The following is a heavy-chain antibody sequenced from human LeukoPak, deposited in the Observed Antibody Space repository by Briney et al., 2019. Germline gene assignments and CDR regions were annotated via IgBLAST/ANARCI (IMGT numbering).Heavy chain of an antibody. CDR2: INPNSGGT. CDR1: GYTFTGYY. Sequence: ASVKVSCKASGYTFTGYYMHWVRQAPGQGLEWMGWINPNSGGTNYSQKFQGRVTITRDTSASTAYMELSSLRSEDTAVYYCASISSSWYQPLGTYYYYGMDVWGQGTTVTVSS. D-gene: IGHD6-13*01. V-gene: IGHV1-2*02. CDR3: ASISSSWYQPLGTYYYYGMDV. J-gene: IGHJ6*02.